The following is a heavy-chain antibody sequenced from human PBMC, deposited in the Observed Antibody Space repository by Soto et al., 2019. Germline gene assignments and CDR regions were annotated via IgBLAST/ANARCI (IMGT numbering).Heavy chain of an antibody. J-gene: IGHJ4*02. CDR1: GFTFSTYG. CDR3: ARGFSAGKGSPPDF. D-gene: IGHD6-13*01. CDR2: IWYDGSNR. V-gene: IGHV3-33*01. Sequence: GGSLRLSCAASGFTFSTYGMHWVRQAPGKGLEWVAIIWYDGSNRYYADSVKGRFTISRDDSKNTLYLQMSSLRAEDTAVYYCARGFSAGKGSPPDFWGQGSLVTVSS.